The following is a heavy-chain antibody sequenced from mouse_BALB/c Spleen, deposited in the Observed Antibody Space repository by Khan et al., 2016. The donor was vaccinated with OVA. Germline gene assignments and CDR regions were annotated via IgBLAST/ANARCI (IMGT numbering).Heavy chain of an antibody. J-gene: IGHJ4*01. CDR2: ISYSGSN. D-gene: IGHD1-1*01. V-gene: IGHV3-2*02. CDR3: ARVGSRYNYAMDY. Sequence: EVQLQESGPGLVKPSQSLSLTCTVTGYSITSDYAWNWIRQFPGNKLEWMGYISYSGSNNYNPSLKSRISITRDTSKNQFFLQLNSVTTEYTATYYCARVGSRYNYAMDYWGQGTSVTVSS. CDR1: GYSITSDYA.